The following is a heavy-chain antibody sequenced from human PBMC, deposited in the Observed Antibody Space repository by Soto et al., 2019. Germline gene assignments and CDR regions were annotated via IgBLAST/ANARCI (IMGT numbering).Heavy chain of an antibody. J-gene: IGHJ5*02. CDR1: GYTLTELS. CDR3: ATIVPGYCSSTSRPNCIDP. D-gene: IGHD2-2*01. CDR2: FDPEDGET. V-gene: IGHV1-24*01. Sequence: ASVKVSCKVSGYTLTELSMHWVRQAPGKGHEWMGGFDPEDGETIYAQKFQGRVTMTEDTSTDTAYMELSSLRSEDTAVYYCATIVPGYCSSTSRPNCIDPWGQGTLVTLSS.